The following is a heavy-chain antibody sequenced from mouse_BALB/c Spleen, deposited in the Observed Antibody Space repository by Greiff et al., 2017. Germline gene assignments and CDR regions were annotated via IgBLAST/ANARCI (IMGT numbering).Heavy chain of an antibody. CDR1: GFTFSSFG. CDR3: ASGTGRYWYFDV. CDR2: ISSGSSTI. Sequence: EVHLVESGGGLVQPGGSRKLSCAASGFTFSSFGMHWVRQAPEKGLEWVAYISSGSSTIYYADTVKGRFTISRDNPKNTLFLQMTSLRSEDTAMYYCASGTGRYWYFDVWGAGTTVTVSS. J-gene: IGHJ1*01. V-gene: IGHV5-17*02. D-gene: IGHD4-1*01.